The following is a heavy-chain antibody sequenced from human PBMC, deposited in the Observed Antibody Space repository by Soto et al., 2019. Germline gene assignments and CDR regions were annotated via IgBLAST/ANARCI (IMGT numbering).Heavy chain of an antibody. CDR2: IYYSGST. D-gene: IGHD3-10*01. V-gene: IGHV4-39*01. Sequence: SETLSLTCTVSGGSISSSSYYWGWIRQPPGKGLEWIGSIYYSGSTYYNPSLKSRVTISVDTSKNQFSLKLSSVTAADTAVYYCARRRYYGSGSYSPNWFDPWGQGTLVTVSS. CDR3: ARRRYYGSGSYSPNWFDP. J-gene: IGHJ5*02. CDR1: GGSISSSSYY.